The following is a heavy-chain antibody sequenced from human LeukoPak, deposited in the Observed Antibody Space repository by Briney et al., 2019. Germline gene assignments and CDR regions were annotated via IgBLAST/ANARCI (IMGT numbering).Heavy chain of an antibody. Sequence: PGGSLRLSCAASGFTFSSYSMNCVPQAPGKGLECVSYIRSIRSSISYANPVKGRFSISRNNAKNSRYLHMNSLRAEDTAVYFCARDIGGGRELLIVFDYWGQGTLVTVSS. D-gene: IGHD1-26*01. V-gene: IGHV3-48*01. J-gene: IGHJ4*02. CDR1: GFTFSSYS. CDR2: IRSIRSSI. CDR3: ARDIGGGRELLIVFDY.